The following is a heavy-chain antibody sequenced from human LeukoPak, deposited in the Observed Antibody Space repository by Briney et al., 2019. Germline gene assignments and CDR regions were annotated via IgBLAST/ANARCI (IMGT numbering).Heavy chain of an antibody. D-gene: IGHD6-19*01. Sequence: PGGSLRLSCAASGFTFSDHYMDWVRQAPGKGLEWVGRIRNKANSYTTEYAASVKGRFTISRDDSKNSLYPQMNSLKCEDTAVYYCARVGSGWYDFDYWGQGTLVTVSS. CDR1: GFTFSDHY. J-gene: IGHJ4*02. CDR2: IRNKANSYTT. V-gene: IGHV3-72*01. CDR3: ARVGSGWYDFDY.